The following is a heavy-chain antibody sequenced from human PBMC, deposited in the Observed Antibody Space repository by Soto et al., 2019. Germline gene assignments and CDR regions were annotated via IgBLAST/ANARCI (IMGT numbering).Heavy chain of an antibody. CDR3: ARFGNYSYYYGMDV. V-gene: IGHV3-66*01. CDR1: GFTVSNNY. J-gene: IGHJ6*02. CDR2: IYSGGST. Sequence: GGSLRLSCAASGFTVSNNYMSWVRQAPGKGLEWVSVIYSGGSTYYADSVKGRFTISRDNSKNTLYLQMNSLRAEDTAVYYCARFGNYSYYYGMDVWGQGTTVTVSS. D-gene: IGHD1-7*01.